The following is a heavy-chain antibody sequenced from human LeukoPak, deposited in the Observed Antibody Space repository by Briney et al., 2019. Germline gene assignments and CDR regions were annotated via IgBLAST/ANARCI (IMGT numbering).Heavy chain of an antibody. CDR2: IYYSGST. V-gene: IGHV4-59*12. CDR1: GGSISSYY. J-gene: IGHJ4*02. CDR3: ARDYGDYFDY. D-gene: IGHD4-17*01. Sequence: SETLSLTCTVSGGSISSYYWSWIRQPPGKGLEWIGYIYYSGSTNYNPSLKSRVTISVDTSKNQFSLKLSSVTAADTAVYYCARDYGDYFDYWGRGNLVTVSS.